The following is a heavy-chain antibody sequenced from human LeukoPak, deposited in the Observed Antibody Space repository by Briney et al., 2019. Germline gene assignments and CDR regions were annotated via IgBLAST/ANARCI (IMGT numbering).Heavy chain of an antibody. V-gene: IGHV4-38-2*02. CDR3: GRSAGFVHFDH. D-gene: IGHD3-16*01. CDR1: GYSSSSGYY. J-gene: IGHJ4*02. CDR2: INYSGNT. Sequence: SETLSLTCTVSGYSSSSGYYWGWIRQPPGKELEWIGSINYSGNTYYNPSVKSRVIISVDTSKNQFSLKVTSVTAADTALYYCGRSAGFVHFDHWGQGTLVTVSS.